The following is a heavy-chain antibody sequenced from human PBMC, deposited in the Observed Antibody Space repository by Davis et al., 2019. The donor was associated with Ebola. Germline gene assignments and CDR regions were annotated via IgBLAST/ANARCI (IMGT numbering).Heavy chain of an antibody. CDR3: ARIYYYDTVFDY. V-gene: IGHV3-11*06. J-gene: IGHJ4*02. Sequence: GGSLRLSCAASGFTFSDYYMSWIRQAPGKGLEWVSYISSSSSYTNYADSVKGRFTISRDNAKNSLYLQMNSLRAEDTAVYYCARIYYYDTVFDYWGQGTLVTVSS. CDR2: ISSSSSYT. CDR1: GFTFSDYY. D-gene: IGHD3-22*01.